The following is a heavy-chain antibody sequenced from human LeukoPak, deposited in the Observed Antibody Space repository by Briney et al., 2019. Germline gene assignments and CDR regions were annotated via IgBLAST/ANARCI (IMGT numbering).Heavy chain of an antibody. D-gene: IGHD1-1*01. CDR1: EFTFSSYD. CDR3: ARGLEVHNPYYYSMDV. CDR2: IGVAGDT. Sequence: GGSLRLSCAASEFTFSSYDMHWVRQASGKGLEWVSGIGVAGDTFYPDSVKGRFIISRENAKNSLYLQMNSLSAGDTAVYYCARGLEVHNPYYYSMDVWGKGTTVTVSS. V-gene: IGHV3-13*01. J-gene: IGHJ6*03.